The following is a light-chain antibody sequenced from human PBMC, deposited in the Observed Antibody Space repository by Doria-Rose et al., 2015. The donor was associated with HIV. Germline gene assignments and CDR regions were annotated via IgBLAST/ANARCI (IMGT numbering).Light chain of an antibody. CDR2: DGY. Sequence: TQSPGTLSLSPGERATLSCRDSQRSSSKNVDWYQQKPGQAPSLLIYDGYTRATGIPDRFSDSGSVTDFTLTINRLEPEDFALYYCHQYGTSWTFGQGTKVEI. V-gene: IGKV3-20*01. J-gene: IGKJ1*01. CDR3: HQYGTSWT. CDR1: QRSSSKN.